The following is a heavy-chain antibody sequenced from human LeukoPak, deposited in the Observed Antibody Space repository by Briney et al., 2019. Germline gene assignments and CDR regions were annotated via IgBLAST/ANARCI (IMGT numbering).Heavy chain of an antibody. V-gene: IGHV4-59*01. D-gene: IGHD1-26*01. CDR3: ASPPRGAVSFCQH. CDR1: GGSISSYY. Sequence: SETLSLTCTVSGGSISSYYWSWIRQSPGKGLEWIGYIYYSGSTNYNPSLKSRVPISVDTSRNQFSLKLSSVTAADTAVYYCASPPRGAVSFCQHWGQGTLVTVSS. CDR2: IYYSGST. J-gene: IGHJ1*01.